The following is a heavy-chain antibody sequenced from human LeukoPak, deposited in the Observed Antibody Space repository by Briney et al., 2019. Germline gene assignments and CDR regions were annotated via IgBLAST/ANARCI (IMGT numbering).Heavy chain of an antibody. J-gene: IGHJ4*02. CDR2: INPNSGGT. D-gene: IGHD3-22*01. Sequence: ASVKVSCKASGYTFTGYYMHWVRQAPGQGLEWMGRINPNSGGTNYAQKFQGRVTMTRDTSISTAYMELSRLRSYDTAVYYCAKYDSSGYYFDYWGQGTLVSVSS. V-gene: IGHV1-2*06. CDR1: GYTFTGYY. CDR3: AKYDSSGYYFDY.